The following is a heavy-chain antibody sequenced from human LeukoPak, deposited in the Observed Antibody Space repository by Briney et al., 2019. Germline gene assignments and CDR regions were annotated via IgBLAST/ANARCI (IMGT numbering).Heavy chain of an antibody. CDR2: IYSGGST. CDR3: ASRYYGSGSYSDAFDI. V-gene: IGHV3-66*01. D-gene: IGHD3-10*01. J-gene: IGHJ3*02. CDR1: GFTVSSNY. Sequence: GGSLRLSCAASGFTVSSNYMSWVRQAPGKGLEWVSVIYSGGSTYYADSVKGRLTISRDNSKNTLYLQMNSLRAEDTAVYYCASRYYGSGSYSDAFDIWGQGTMVNVSS.